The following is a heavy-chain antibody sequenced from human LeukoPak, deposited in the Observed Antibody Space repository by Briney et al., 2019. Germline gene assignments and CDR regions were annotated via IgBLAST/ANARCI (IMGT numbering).Heavy chain of an antibody. CDR1: GYTFTGYY. CDR2: INPNSGGT. J-gene: IGHJ4*02. CDR3: ATGDGTLYYDSSGYYDY. Sequence: GASVKVSCTASGYTFTGYYMHWVRQAPGQGLEWMGWINPNSGGTNYAQKFQGRVTMTRDTSISTAYMELSRLRSDDTAVYYCATGDGTLYYDSSGYYDYWGQGTLVTVSS. V-gene: IGHV1-2*02. D-gene: IGHD3-22*01.